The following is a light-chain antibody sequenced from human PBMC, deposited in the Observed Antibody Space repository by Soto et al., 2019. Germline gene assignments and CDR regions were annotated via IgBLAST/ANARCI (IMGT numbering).Light chain of an antibody. V-gene: IGKV1-5*03. J-gene: IGKJ1*01. Sequence: DIHMTQSPSTLSASVGDRVTITCRASETVGRWLAWYQQKPGKAPKLLIYKTSDLESGVPSRFSGSGSGTDFTLTISSLQPDDLGTYYCQQYNSFTWTFGQGTKVEIK. CDR2: KTS. CDR3: QQYNSFTWT. CDR1: ETVGRW.